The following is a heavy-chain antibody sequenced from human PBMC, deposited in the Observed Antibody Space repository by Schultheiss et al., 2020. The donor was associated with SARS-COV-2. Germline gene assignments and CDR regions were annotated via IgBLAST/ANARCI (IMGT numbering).Heavy chain of an antibody. J-gene: IGHJ4*02. CDR2: IWYDGSNK. D-gene: IGHD6-19*01. CDR1: GFTFSSYG. CDR3: ARGASPRSGWYDGPGW. V-gene: IGHV3-33*01. Sequence: GGSLRLSCAASGFTFSSYGMHWVRQAPGKGLEWVAVIWYDGSNKYYADSVKGRFTISRDNSKNTLYLQMNSLRSEDTAVYYCARGASPRSGWYDGPGWWGQGTLVTVSS.